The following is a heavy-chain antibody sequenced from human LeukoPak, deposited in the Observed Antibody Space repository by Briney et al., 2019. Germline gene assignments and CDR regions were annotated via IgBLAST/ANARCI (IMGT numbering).Heavy chain of an antibody. CDR2: INWNGGST. CDR3: ARASLRFLEWLSPSGFDY. CDR1: GFTFDDYG. V-gene: IGHV3-20*04. J-gene: IGHJ4*02. D-gene: IGHD3-3*01. Sequence: GGSLRLSCAASGFTFDDYGMSWVRQAPGKGLEWVSGINWNGGSTGYADSVKGRFTISRDNAKNSLYLQMNSLRAEDTALYYCARASLRFLEWLSPSGFDYWGQGTLVTVSS.